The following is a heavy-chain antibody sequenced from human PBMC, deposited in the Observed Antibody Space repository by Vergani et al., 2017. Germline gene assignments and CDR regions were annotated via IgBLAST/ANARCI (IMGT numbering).Heavy chain of an antibody. CDR3: ARLSYDTTPYLQGGYDC. CDR2: ISARYPST. V-gene: IGHV3-23*01. D-gene: IGHD3-22*01. Sequence: EVQLLQSGGGVIQPGGSVRLSCAASGFTFSACPMTWVRQAPGKGLEWVSAISARYPSTYYADSVKGRFTISRDNSKNMLYLQMNSLRAEDTAVYYCARLSYDTTPYLQGGYDCWGQGTLLSVSS. J-gene: IGHJ4*02. CDR1: GFTFSACP.